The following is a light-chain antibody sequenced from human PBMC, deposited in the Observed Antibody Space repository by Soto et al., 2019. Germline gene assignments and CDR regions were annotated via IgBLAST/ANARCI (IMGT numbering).Light chain of an antibody. Sequence: EIVVTQSPALVSVSPGERVTLSCRASQSVISSLAWYQQKLGQAPRLLIYGASTRATGIPARFSGSGSGTEFFLNISSLQSEDSAIYYCQHYNNWLGTFGGATKVDIK. J-gene: IGKJ4*01. CDR2: GAS. V-gene: IGKV3-15*01. CDR3: QHYNNWLGT. CDR1: QSVISS.